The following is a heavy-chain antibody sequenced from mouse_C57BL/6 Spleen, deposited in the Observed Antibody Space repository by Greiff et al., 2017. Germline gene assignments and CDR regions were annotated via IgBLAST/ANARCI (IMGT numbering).Heavy chain of an antibody. V-gene: IGHV1-52*01. CDR1: GYTFTSYW. Sequence: QVQLQQPGAELVRPGSSVKLSCKASGYTFTSYWMHWVKQRPIQGLEWIGNIDPSDSETHYNQKFKDKATLTVDKSSSTAYMQLSSLTSEDSAVYDCARERTYGSSSYWYFDVWGTGTTVTVAS. D-gene: IGHD1-1*01. CDR3: ARERTYGSSSYWYFDV. CDR2: IDPSDSET. J-gene: IGHJ1*03.